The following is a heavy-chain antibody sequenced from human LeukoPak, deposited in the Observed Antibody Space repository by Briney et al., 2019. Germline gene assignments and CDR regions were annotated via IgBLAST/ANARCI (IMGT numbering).Heavy chain of an antibody. CDR3: ARGFTDWVTSPIDY. J-gene: IGHJ4*02. Sequence: GGSLRLSCAASGFTFSSYEMNWVRQAPGKGLEWVSYISSSASTIFYADSVKGRFTISRDNAKKSLYLQMNSLRADDTAVYYCARGFTDWVTSPIDYWGQRTLVTVSS. V-gene: IGHV3-48*03. D-gene: IGHD2-2*01. CDR2: ISSSASTI. CDR1: GFTFSSYE.